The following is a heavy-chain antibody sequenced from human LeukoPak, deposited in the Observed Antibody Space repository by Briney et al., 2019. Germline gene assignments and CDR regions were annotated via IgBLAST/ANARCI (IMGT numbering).Heavy chain of an antibody. CDR2: IRNDGSNK. CDR3: AKRDDYTMYGFDY. Sequence: SGGSLRLSCAASGFTFSTYGMHWVRQAPGKGLEWVAFIRNDGSNKYYADSVKGRFTISRDNSKNTLYLQMNSLRPEDTAVYYCAKRDDYTMYGFDYWGQGALVTVSS. CDR1: GFTFSTYG. D-gene: IGHD3-10*02. V-gene: IGHV3-30*02. J-gene: IGHJ4*02.